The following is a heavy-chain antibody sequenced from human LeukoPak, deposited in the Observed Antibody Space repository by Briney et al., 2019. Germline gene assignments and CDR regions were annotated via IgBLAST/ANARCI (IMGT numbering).Heavy chain of an antibody. D-gene: IGHD3-10*01. CDR2: ISSSSTYI. CDR3: ARANSRFGELSFAFDAFNI. V-gene: IGHV3-21*01. J-gene: IGHJ3*02. Sequence: GGSLRLSCAASGFTFSSHNMNWVRQAPGKGLEWVSSISSSSTYIYYADSVKGRFTISRDNAKNSLYLKMNSLRAKDTAVYNCARANSRFGELSFAFDAFNIWGQGTMVTVSS. CDR1: GFTFSSHN.